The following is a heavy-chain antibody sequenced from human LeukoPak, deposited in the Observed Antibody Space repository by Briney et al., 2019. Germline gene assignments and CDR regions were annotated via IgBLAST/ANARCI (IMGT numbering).Heavy chain of an antibody. CDR1: GFIFGDHA. D-gene: IGHD5-12*01. CDR2: IRNEAFGGAT. J-gene: IGHJ6*02. V-gene: IGHV3-49*04. CDR3: TRGGIVATIGYGMDV. Sequence: GGSLRLSCTGSGFIFGDHALSWVRQAPGKGLEWVGLIRNEAFGGATEYAASGGGRFSISRDNSKSIAYLQMNSLQTEDTAVYYCTRGGIVATIGYGMDVWGQGTTVTVSS.